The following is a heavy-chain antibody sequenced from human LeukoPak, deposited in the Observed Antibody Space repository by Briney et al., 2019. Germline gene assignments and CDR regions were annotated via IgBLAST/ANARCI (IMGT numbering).Heavy chain of an antibody. Sequence: GGSLSLSCAASGFTFSSYAMSWVRQAPGQGLEWVSAISGSGGSTYYADSVKGRFTISRDNSKNTLYLQMNSLRAEDTAVYYCAKGTVGYDFWSGHYYYYGMDVWGQGTTVTVSS. CDR3: AKGTVGYDFWSGHYYYYGMDV. J-gene: IGHJ6*02. CDR2: ISGSGGST. CDR1: GFTFSSYA. D-gene: IGHD3-3*01. V-gene: IGHV3-23*01.